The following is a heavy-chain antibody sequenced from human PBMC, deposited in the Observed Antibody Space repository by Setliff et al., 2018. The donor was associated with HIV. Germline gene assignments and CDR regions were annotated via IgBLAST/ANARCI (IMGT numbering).Heavy chain of an antibody. CDR2: FYETGYT. CDR1: GDFFSSDYY. CDR3: ARPLTTSYNFWGEAFAI. D-gene: IGHD3-3*01. V-gene: IGHV4-38-2*02. J-gene: IGHJ3*02. Sequence: SETLSLTCTVSGDFFSSDYYWGWIRQSPGKGLEWIGSFYETGYTYYNPPLNSRVTISVDTSKNQLSLKLTSVTAADTAVYYCARPLTTSYNFWGEAFAIWGQGTVVTVSS.